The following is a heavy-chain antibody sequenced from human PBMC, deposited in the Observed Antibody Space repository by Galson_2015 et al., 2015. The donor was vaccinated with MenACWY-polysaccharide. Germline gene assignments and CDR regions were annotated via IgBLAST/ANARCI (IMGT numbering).Heavy chain of an antibody. J-gene: IGHJ6*03. CDR3: ARGDRIVVVPAAYLRHYYMDV. CDR2: MNPNSGNT. D-gene: IGHD2-2*01. V-gene: IGHV1-8*01. CDR1: GYTFTSYD. Sequence: SVKVSCKASGYTFTSYDINWVRQATGQGLEWMGWMNPNSGNTGYAQKFQGRVTMTRNTSISTAYMELSSLRSEDTAVYYCARGDRIVVVPAAYLRHYYMDVWGKGTTVTVSS.